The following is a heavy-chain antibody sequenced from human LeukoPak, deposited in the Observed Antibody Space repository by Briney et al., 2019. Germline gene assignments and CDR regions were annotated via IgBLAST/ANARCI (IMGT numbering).Heavy chain of an antibody. CDR1: GGSISSYY. CDR3: ARGADSSGYYSIFYFDY. V-gene: IGHV4-59*01. Sequence: SGTLSLTCTVSGGSISSYYWNWIRQPPGKGLERIGYIYYSGSTNYNPSLKSRVTISVDTSKNQFSLKLSSVTAADTAVYYCARGADSSGYYSIFYFDYWGQGTLVTVSS. D-gene: IGHD3-22*01. CDR2: IYYSGST. J-gene: IGHJ4*02.